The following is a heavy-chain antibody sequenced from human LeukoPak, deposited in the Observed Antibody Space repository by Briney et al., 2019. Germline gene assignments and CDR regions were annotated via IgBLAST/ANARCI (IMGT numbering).Heavy chain of an antibody. D-gene: IGHD6-13*01. CDR3: ARGIAATNYMDV. CDR1: GFTFSSYT. CDR2: ISYDGSNK. J-gene: IGHJ6*03. V-gene: IGHV3-30-3*01. Sequence: GGSLRLSCAASGFTFSSYTMHWVRQAPGKGLEWVAVISYDGSNKYYADSVKGRFTISRDNSKSTLFLQMNSPSAEDTAVYYCARGIAATNYMDVWGKGTTVTVSS.